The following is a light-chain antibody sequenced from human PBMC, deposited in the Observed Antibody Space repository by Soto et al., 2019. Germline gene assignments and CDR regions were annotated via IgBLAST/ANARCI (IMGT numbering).Light chain of an antibody. CDR1: QSISSW. J-gene: IGKJ1*01. CDR3: QEYESHLRT. V-gene: IGKV1-5*01. Sequence: DILMTQSPSTLSASVGDRVTITCRASQSISSWLAWYQQKSGKAPHLLIYDASTLESGVPSRFSGSGSGTECSLTISSLQPDDFATYYCQEYESHLRTFGPGTKVEI. CDR2: DAS.